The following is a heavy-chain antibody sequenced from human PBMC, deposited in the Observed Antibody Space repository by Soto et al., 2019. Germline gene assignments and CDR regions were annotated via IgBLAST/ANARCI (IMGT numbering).Heavy chain of an antibody. Sequence: QVQLQESGPGLVKPSQTLSLTCTVSGGSISSGGYYWSWIRQHPGKGLEWIGYIYYSGSTYYNPSLKSRVTLQVATSKHQFSLKLSSVTAADTVVYYCARDHYYDSSGPPWYFDLWGRGTLVTVSS. CDR3: ARDHYYDSSGPPWYFDL. V-gene: IGHV4-31*03. CDR1: GGSISSGGYY. J-gene: IGHJ2*01. D-gene: IGHD3-22*01. CDR2: IYYSGST.